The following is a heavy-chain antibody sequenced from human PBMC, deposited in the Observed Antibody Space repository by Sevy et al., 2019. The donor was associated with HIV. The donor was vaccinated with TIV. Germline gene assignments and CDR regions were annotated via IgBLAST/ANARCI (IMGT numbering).Heavy chain of an antibody. CDR1: GASITSYY. Sequence: SETLSLTCAVSGASITSYYWNWIRQSPGKGLEWIAYVYHSGTTSYNPSLKSRVSISLDTSRKQFSLTLYSVTAADTAIYYCARVRRRPPVDDSNWYFDVWGRGTLVTVSS. D-gene: IGHD5-12*01. CDR2: VYHSGTT. J-gene: IGHJ2*01. CDR3: ARVRRRPPVDDSNWYFDV. V-gene: IGHV4-59*12.